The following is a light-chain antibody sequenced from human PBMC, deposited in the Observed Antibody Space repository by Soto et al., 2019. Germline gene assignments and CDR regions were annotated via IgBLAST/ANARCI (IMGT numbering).Light chain of an antibody. CDR3: QQYGGSPPYT. CDR1: QSFSSRY. Sequence: EIVLTQSPGTLSLSPGERATLSCRASQSFSSRYLAWYQQKPGQAPRLLIHDASRRATGIPDRFTASGSGTVFTLTISRLEPEDFAVYYCQQYGGSPPYTFGQGTKLEI. CDR2: DAS. V-gene: IGKV3-20*01. J-gene: IGKJ2*01.